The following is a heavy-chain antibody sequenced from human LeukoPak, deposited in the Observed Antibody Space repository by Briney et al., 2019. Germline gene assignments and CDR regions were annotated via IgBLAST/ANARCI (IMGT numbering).Heavy chain of an antibody. J-gene: IGHJ3*02. CDR3: ARGLAVAGGGAFDI. CDR2: ISSSSSYI. V-gene: IGHV3-21*01. Sequence: SGGSLRLSCAASGFTFSSYSMNWVRQAPGKGLEWVSSISSSSSYIYYADSVKGRFTISRDNAKNSLYLQMNSLRAEDTAVYYCARGLAVAGGGAFDIWGQGTMVTVSS. D-gene: IGHD6-19*01. CDR1: GFTFSSYS.